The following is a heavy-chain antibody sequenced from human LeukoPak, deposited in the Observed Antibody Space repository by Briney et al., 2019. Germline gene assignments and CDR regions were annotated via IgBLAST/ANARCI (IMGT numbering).Heavy chain of an antibody. CDR1: GFTFSDYY. D-gene: IGHD6-13*01. J-gene: IGHJ4*02. CDR2: ITSSSSYT. CDR3: ARYPKGQQLVPDY. V-gene: IGHV3-11*06. Sequence: PGGSLRLSCAASGFTFSDYYMSWIRQAPGKGLEWVSYITSSSSYTNYADSVKGRFTISRDNAKNSPYLQMNSLRDEDTAVYYCARYPKGQQLVPDYWGQGTLVTVSS.